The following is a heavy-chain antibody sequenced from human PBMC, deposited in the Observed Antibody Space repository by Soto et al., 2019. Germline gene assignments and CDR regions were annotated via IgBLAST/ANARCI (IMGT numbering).Heavy chain of an antibody. CDR2: ISGDGVTT. D-gene: IGHD3-9*01. CDR1: GFPFSSYW. Sequence: EVQLVESGGDLVQRGGSLRLSCAASGFPFSSYWMHWVRHTPGKGLDWVARISGDGVTTYYADSVTGRFTVSRDNAKNTLSLHIRGLRAEDTAVYYCAREYYGLLTGYYTDYWGQGTLVSVSS. J-gene: IGHJ4*02. CDR3: AREYYGLLTGYYTDY. V-gene: IGHV3-74*01.